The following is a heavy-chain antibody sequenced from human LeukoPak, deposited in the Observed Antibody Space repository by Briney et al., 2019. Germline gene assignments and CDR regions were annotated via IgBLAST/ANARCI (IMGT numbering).Heavy chain of an antibody. J-gene: IGHJ5*02. CDR1: GGSISSGSYY. D-gene: IGHD3-10*01. CDR3: ARGGYYYGSGSSYNWFDP. V-gene: IGHV4-61*02. CDR2: IYTSGST. Sequence: PSETLSLTCTVSGGSISSGSYYWSWIRQPAGKGLEWIGRIYTSGSTNYNPSLKSRVTMSVDTSKNQFSLKLSSVTAADTAVYYCARGGYYYGSGSSYNWFDPWGQGTLVTVSS.